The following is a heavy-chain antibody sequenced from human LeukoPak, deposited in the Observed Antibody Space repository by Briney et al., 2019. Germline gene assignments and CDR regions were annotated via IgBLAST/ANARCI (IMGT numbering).Heavy chain of an antibody. CDR2: ISGGGGTI. V-gene: IGHV3-23*01. CDR3: AKASTFGELNRPFDY. Sequence: GGSLRLSCAASGFTFSSDAMSWVRQAPGKGLEWVSVISGGGGTIYYSDSVKGRFTISRDNSKNTLYLQMNSLRAEDTAVYYCAKASTFGELNRPFDYWGQGTLVTVSS. D-gene: IGHD3-10*01. J-gene: IGHJ4*02. CDR1: GFTFSSDA.